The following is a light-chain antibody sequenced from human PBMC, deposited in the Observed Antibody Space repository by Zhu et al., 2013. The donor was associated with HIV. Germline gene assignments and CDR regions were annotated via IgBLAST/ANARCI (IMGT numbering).Light chain of an antibody. CDR1: QSVRTY. J-gene: IGKJ4*01. V-gene: IGKV3-11*01. CDR2: DAS. CDR3: QQRSSWLT. Sequence: EIVLTQSPVTLSLSPGERATLSCRASQSVRTYMAWYQQKPGQAPRLLIYDASNRVAGVPARFSGSGSGTGFTLTISSLEPEDFAVYYCQQRSSWLTFGGGTKVEIK.